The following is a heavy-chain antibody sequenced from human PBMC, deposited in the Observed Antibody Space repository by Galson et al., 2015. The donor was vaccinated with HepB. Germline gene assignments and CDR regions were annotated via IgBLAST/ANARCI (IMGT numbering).Heavy chain of an antibody. J-gene: IGHJ4*02. CDR3: ARCSDDSNGYPFFFDK. V-gene: IGHV3-7*03. CDR2: IKQDGSVK. Sequence: SLRLSCAASGFTFSTYWMSWVRQAPGKGLEWVAHIKQDGSVKYYVDSVKGRFTISRDNAMNSVYLQMGSLRAEDTAVYYCARCSDDSNGYPFFFDKWGQGTLVTVPS. CDR1: GFTFSTYW. D-gene: IGHD5-24*01.